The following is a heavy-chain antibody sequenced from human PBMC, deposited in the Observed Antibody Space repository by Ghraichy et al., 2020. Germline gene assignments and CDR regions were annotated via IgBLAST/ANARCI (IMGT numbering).Heavy chain of an antibody. CDR2: IYHSGST. Sequence: SETLSLTCTVSGYSISSGYYWGWIRQPPGKGLEWIGSIYHSGSTYYNPSLKSRVTISVDTSKNQFSLKLSSVTAADTAVYYCARGVLHYDILSEAPNDAFDIWGQGTMVTVSS. V-gene: IGHV4-38-2*02. CDR1: GYSISSGYY. CDR3: ARGVLHYDILSEAPNDAFDI. D-gene: IGHD3-9*01. J-gene: IGHJ3*02.